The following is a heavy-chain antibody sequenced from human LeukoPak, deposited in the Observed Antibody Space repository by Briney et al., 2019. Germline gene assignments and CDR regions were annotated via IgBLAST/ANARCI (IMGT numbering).Heavy chain of an antibody. CDR3: AKRGVVIRVILVGFHKEAYYFDS. V-gene: IGHV3-23*01. Sequence: GGSLRLSCAVSGITLSNYGMTWVRQAPGKGLEWVAGISDTGGRTNYADSVKGRFTFSRDNPKNTLYLQMNSLRAEDTAVYFCAKRGVVIRVILVGFHKEAYYFDSWGQGALVTVSS. D-gene: IGHD3-22*01. CDR1: GITLSNYG. CDR2: ISDTGGRT. J-gene: IGHJ4*02.